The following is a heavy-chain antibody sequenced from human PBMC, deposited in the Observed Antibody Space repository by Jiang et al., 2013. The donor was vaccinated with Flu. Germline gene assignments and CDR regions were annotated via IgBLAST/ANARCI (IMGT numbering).Heavy chain of an antibody. Sequence: NWVRQAPGQGLEWMGWINTYAGNPTYAQGFTGRFAFSLDTSVSTAYLQINSLKAEDTAVYYCVRGSGAFDIWGQGTMVTVSS. CDR2: INTYAGNP. V-gene: IGHV7-4-1*02. J-gene: IGHJ3*02. CDR3: VRGSGAFDI.